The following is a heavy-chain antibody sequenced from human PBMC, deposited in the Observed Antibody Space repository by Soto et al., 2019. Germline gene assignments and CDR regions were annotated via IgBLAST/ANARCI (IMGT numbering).Heavy chain of an antibody. Sequence: PSETLSLTCTVSGGSISSSSYYWGWIRQPPGKGLEWIGSIYYSGSTYYNPSLKSRVTISVDTSKNQFSLKLSSVTAADTAVYYCARRWGLVQWLDYWGQGTLVTVSS. D-gene: IGHD5-12*01. V-gene: IGHV4-39*01. CDR1: GGSISSSSYY. CDR2: IYYSGST. CDR3: ARRWGLVQWLDY. J-gene: IGHJ4*02.